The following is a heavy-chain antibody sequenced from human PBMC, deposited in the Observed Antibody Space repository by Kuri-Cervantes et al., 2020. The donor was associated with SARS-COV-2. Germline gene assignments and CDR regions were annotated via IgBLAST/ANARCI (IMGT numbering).Heavy chain of an antibody. V-gene: IGHV1-69*13. D-gene: IGHD4-23*01. CDR1: GYTFTSYY. Sequence: SVKVSCKASGYTFTSYYMHWVRQAPGQGLEWMGGIIPIFGTANYAQKFQGRVTITADESTSTAYMELSSLRSEDTAVYYCASAVGVQYGMDVWGQGTTVTVSS. CDR2: IIPIFGTA. J-gene: IGHJ6*02. CDR3: ASAVGVQYGMDV.